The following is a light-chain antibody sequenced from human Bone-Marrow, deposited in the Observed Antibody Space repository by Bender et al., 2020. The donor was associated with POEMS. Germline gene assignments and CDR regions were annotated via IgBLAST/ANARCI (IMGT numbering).Light chain of an antibody. CDR3: SAYAGSYIWV. CDR1: SSDVGSSNL. Sequence: QSALTQPRSVSASPGQSITISCTGTSSDVGSSNLVSWYQQYPGKAPKLMIYEGTKRPSGVSDRFSGSKSGNTASLTISGLQAEDEADYYCSAYAGSYIWVFGGGTKLTVL. J-gene: IGLJ3*02. V-gene: IGLV2-23*01. CDR2: EGT.